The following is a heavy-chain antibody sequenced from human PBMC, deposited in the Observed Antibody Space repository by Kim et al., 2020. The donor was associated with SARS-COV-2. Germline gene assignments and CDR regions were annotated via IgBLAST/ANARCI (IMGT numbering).Heavy chain of an antibody. Sequence: SETLSLTCTVSGGSISSGSYYWSWIRQPAGKGLEWIGRIYTSGSTNYNPSLKSRVTISVDTSKNQFSLKLSSVTAADTAVYYCARGGASNYDFWSGDSHFDYWGQGTLVTVSS. D-gene: IGHD3-3*01. CDR1: GGSISSGSYY. CDR3: ARGGASNYDFWSGDSHFDY. J-gene: IGHJ4*02. V-gene: IGHV4-61*02. CDR2: IYTSGST.